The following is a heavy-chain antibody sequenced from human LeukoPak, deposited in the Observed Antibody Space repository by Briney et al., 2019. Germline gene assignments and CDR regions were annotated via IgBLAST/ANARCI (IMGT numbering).Heavy chain of an antibody. V-gene: IGHV4-4*07. CDR1: GGSISSYY. CDR3: ARGRMGYDSSGYSEAFGI. D-gene: IGHD3-22*01. Sequence: PSETLSLTCTVSGGSISSYYWSWIRQPAGKGLEWIGRIYTSGSINYNPSLRSRVTMSVDTSKNQFSLKLSSVTAADTAVYYCARGRMGYDSSGYSEAFGIWGQGTMVTVSS. J-gene: IGHJ3*02. CDR2: IYTSGSI.